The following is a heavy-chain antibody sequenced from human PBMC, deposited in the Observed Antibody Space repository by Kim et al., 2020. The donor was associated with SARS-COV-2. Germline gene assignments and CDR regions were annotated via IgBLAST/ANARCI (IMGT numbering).Heavy chain of an antibody. D-gene: IGHD3-16*01. CDR1: GFTVSSNY. Sequence: GGSLRLSCAASGFTVSSNYMSWVRQAPGKGLEWVSVIYSGGSTYYADSVKGRFTISRDNSKNTLYLQMNSLRAEDTAVYYCARGSPTYYDYVWGSSQMHFDYWGQGTLVTVSS. J-gene: IGHJ4*02. CDR2: IYSGGST. V-gene: IGHV3-66*02. CDR3: ARGSPTYYDYVWGSSQMHFDY.